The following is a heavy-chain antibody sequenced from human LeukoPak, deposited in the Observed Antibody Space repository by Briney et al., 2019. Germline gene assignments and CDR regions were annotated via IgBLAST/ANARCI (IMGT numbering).Heavy chain of an antibody. CDR2: ISYDGRNK. J-gene: IGHJ4*02. CDR3: ARNFNHFDY. Sequence: QTGGSLRLSCAASGFTFSSYAMHWVRQAPGKGLEWVAVISYDGRNKYYTDSVKGRFPISRDNSKNTLYLQMNSLRAEDTAVYYCARNFNHFDYWGQGTLVTVSS. CDR1: GFTFSSYA. V-gene: IGHV3-30*04. D-gene: IGHD1-14*01.